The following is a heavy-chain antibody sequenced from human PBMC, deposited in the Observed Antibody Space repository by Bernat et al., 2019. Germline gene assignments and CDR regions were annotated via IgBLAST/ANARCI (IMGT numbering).Heavy chain of an antibody. CDR3: ARAGDHGDWYFDL. V-gene: IGHV3-21*01. J-gene: IGHJ2*01. CDR1: GFTFSSYS. CDR2: IRSSSSYI. D-gene: IGHD7-27*01. Sequence: EVQLVESGGGLVKPGGSLRLSCAASGFTFSSYSMTWVRQAPGKGLGLVSSIRSSSSYIYYADSVKGRFTISRDNAKNSLYLQMNSLRDEDTAVYYCARAGDHGDWYFDLWGRGTLVTVSS.